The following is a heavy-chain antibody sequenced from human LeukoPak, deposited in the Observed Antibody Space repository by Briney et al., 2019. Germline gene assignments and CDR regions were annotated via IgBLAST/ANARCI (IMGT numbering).Heavy chain of an antibody. Sequence: GASVKVSCKASGYTFTSYGINWVRQAPGQGLEWMGWMNPNSGNTGYVQKFQGRVIMTRDTSISTAYMELSSLTSEDTAVYFCARDRVGVGGNGWENWGQGTLVTVSS. D-gene: IGHD6-19*01. CDR3: ARDRVGVGGNGWEN. J-gene: IGHJ4*02. V-gene: IGHV1-8*01. CDR2: MNPNSGNT. CDR1: GYTFTSYG.